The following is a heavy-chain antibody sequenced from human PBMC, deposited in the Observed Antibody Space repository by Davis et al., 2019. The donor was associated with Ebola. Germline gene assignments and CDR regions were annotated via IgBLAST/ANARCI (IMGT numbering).Heavy chain of an antibody. CDR2: TYYKSKWYN. CDR1: GDSVSSVA. CDR3: ARGFLRDGFDI. Sequence: HSQTLSLTCAISGDSVSSVAWNWIRQSPSRGLEWLGRTYYKSKWYNDYAVSVKSRITINPDTSKNQFSLQLNSVTPEDTAVYYCARGFLRDGFDIWGQGTMITVSS. D-gene: IGHD3-3*01. J-gene: IGHJ3*02. V-gene: IGHV6-1*01.